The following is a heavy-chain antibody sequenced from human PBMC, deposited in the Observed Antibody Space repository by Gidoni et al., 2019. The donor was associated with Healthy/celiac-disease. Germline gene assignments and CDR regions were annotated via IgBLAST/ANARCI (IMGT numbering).Heavy chain of an antibody. D-gene: IGHD5-12*01. CDR3: AREIGLPRTFVYYYYGMDV. V-gene: IGHV4-61*01. CDR2: IYYSGST. CDR1: GGSVSSGSYY. J-gene: IGHJ6*02. Sequence: QVQLQESGPGLVKPSETLSLTCTVSGGSVSSGSYYWSWIRQPPGKGLEWIGYIYYSGSTNYNPSLKSRVTISVDTSKNQFSLKLSSVTAADTAVYYCAREIGLPRTFVYYYYGMDVWGQGTTVTVSS.